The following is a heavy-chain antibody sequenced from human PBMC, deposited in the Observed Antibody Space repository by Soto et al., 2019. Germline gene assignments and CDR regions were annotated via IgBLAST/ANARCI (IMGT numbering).Heavy chain of an antibody. J-gene: IGHJ4*02. V-gene: IGHV3-23*01. D-gene: IGHD6-25*01. CDR2: ISGTGGTT. CDR1: GFTFSSYA. CDR3: AKFFVETGGSSGWPWSFHF. Sequence: EGQLLESGGGLVQPGGSLRLSCAASGFTFSSYAMSWVRQAPGKGLEWVSAISGTGGTTYYADSVKGRFTISRDNSRNTLHLQMNSLRAEDTAIYYCAKFFVETGGSSGWPWSFHFWGQGTLVTVSS.